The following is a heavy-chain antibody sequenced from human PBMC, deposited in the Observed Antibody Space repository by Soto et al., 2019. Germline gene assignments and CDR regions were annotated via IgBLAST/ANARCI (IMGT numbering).Heavy chain of an antibody. J-gene: IGHJ5*02. D-gene: IGHD6-13*01. CDR3: ASKSSSWYSGWFDP. CDR1: GFSFRDYY. Sequence: QVQLVESGGALVKPGGSLRLSCAASGFSFRDYYMSWIRQAPGKGLEWISYISSSGSTIYYADSVKGRFTISRDNAKNSLYLQMNSLRAEDTAVYYCASKSSSWYSGWFDPWGQGTLVTVSS. V-gene: IGHV3-11*01. CDR2: ISSSGSTI.